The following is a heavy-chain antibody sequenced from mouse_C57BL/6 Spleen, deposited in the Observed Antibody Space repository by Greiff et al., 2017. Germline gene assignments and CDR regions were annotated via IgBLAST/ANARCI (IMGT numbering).Heavy chain of an antibody. CDR3: ARHVYGNSFAY. CDR2: IDPSDSYT. J-gene: IGHJ3*01. CDR1: GYTFTSYW. Sequence: QVQLQQPGAELVKPGASVKLSCKASGYTFTSYWLQWVKQRPGQGLEWIGEIDPSDSYTNYNQKFKGKATLTVDASSSTAYMQRSSLTSEDSAVYYCARHVYGNSFAYWGQGTLVTVSA. D-gene: IGHD2-1*01. V-gene: IGHV1-50*01.